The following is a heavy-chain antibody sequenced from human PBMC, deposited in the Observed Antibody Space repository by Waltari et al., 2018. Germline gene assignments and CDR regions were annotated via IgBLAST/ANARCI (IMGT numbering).Heavy chain of an antibody. CDR1: GYSISSGYY. D-gene: IGHD6-13*01. CDR3: ARAGIAAAVYYFDY. J-gene: IGHJ4*02. Sequence: QVQLQESGPGLVKPSETLSLTCAVSGYSISSGYYWGWIRQPPGKGLEWIGSIYHSGGTYYNPSLKSRVTISVDTSKNQFSLKLSSVTAADTAVYYCARAGIAAAVYYFDYWGQGTLVTVSS. V-gene: IGHV4-38-2*01. CDR2: IYHSGGT.